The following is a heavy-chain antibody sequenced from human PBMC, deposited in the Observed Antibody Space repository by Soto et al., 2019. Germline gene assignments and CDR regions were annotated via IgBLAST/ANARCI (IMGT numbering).Heavy chain of an antibody. V-gene: IGHV1-8*01. Sequence: GASVKVSCKASGYTFTSYDINWVRQATGQGLEWMGWMNLNSGNTGYAQKFQGRVTMTRNTSISTAYMELSSLRSEDTAVYYRAREERYSSGWDKNNNWFDPWGQGTLVTVSS. D-gene: IGHD6-19*01. CDR2: MNLNSGNT. J-gene: IGHJ5*02. CDR1: GYTFTSYD. CDR3: AREERYSSGWDKNNNWFDP.